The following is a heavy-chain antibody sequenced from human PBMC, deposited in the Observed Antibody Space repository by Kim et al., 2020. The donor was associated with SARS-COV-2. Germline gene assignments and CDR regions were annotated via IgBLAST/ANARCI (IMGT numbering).Heavy chain of an antibody. J-gene: IGHJ3*01. D-gene: IGHD3-22*01. Sequence: GGSLRLSCAVSGFTFSDYSMHWVRQAPGKGLEWVSGISGNSDFIFHEDSVKGRFTISRDNAKSSLYLQMNSLRDDDTAVYYCLRDSDGSGDDAFDVWGQGAMVTVSS. CDR3: LRDSDGSGDDAFDV. CDR1: GFTFSDYS. CDR2: ISGNSDFI. V-gene: IGHV3-21*01.